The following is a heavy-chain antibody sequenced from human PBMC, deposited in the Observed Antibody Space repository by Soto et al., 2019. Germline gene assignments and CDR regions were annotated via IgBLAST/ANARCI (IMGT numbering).Heavy chain of an antibody. CDR2: ISWNSGSI. V-gene: IGHV3-9*01. Sequence: PGGSLRLSCAASGFTFDDYAMHWVRQAPGKGLEWVSGISWNSGSIGYADSVKGRFTISRDNAKNSLYLQMNSLRAEDTALYYCAKDLAGYTRFSFDPWGQGTLVTVSS. D-gene: IGHD6-13*01. CDR3: AKDLAGYTRFSFDP. J-gene: IGHJ5*02. CDR1: GFTFDDYA.